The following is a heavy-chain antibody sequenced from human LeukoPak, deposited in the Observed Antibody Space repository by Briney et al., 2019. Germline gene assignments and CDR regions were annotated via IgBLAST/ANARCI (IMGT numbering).Heavy chain of an antibody. D-gene: IGHD3-16*01. Sequence: GGSHRLSCAASGFSFSDAWMSWVRQIPGKGLEWVSSISSSSSYIYYADSVKGRFTISRDNAKNSLYLQMNSLRAEDTAVYYCARDLIIWGASLLGAFDIWGQGTMVTVSS. CDR3: ARDLIIWGASLLGAFDI. J-gene: IGHJ3*02. CDR1: GFSFSDAW. V-gene: IGHV3-21*01. CDR2: ISSSSSYI.